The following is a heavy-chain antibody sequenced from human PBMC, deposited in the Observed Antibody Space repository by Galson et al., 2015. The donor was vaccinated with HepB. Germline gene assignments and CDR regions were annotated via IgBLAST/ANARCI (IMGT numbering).Heavy chain of an antibody. J-gene: IGHJ4*02. V-gene: IGHV3-23*01. CDR3: ARDPDDTEGYYMTFEY. Sequence: SLRLSCATSGSRFTKYSMSWVRQAPGKGLQWVSAITGGGERKYYVDSVKGRFTISRDISKNTLNLQMNSLRVEDTGIYYCARDPDDTEGYYMTFEYWGQGTLVTVSS. D-gene: IGHD1-26*01. CDR2: ITGGGERK. CDR1: GSRFTKYS.